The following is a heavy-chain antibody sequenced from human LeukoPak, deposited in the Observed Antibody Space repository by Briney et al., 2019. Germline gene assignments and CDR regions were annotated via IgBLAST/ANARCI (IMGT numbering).Heavy chain of an antibody. CDR1: GGTFSSYA. V-gene: IGHV1-69*04. CDR3: ATPLRPSDGYYFDY. CDR2: IIPILGIA. D-gene: IGHD5-24*01. J-gene: IGHJ4*02. Sequence: SVTVSCKASGGTFSSYAISWVRQAPGQGLEWMGRIIPILGIANYAQKFQGRVTITADKSTSTAYMELSSLRSEDTAVYYCATPLRPSDGYYFDYWGQGTLVTVSS.